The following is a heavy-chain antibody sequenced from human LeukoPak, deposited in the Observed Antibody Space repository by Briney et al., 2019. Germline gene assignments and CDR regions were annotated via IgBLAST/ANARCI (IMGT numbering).Heavy chain of an antibody. CDR3: ARDDSSGYHYYFDY. D-gene: IGHD3-22*01. CDR1: GFTFSSYA. Sequence: PGGSLRLSCAASGFTFSSYAMHWVRQAPGKGLEWVAVISYDGSNKYYADSVKGRFTISRDNSKNTLYLQMNSLRAEDTAVYYCARDDSSGYHYYFDYWGQGTLVTVSS. V-gene: IGHV3-30-3*01. CDR2: ISYDGSNK. J-gene: IGHJ4*02.